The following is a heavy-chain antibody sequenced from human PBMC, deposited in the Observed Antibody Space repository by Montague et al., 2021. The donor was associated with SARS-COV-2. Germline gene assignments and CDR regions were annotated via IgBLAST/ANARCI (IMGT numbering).Heavy chain of an antibody. CDR1: GFTVSSNY. CDR2: IDAIGNT. V-gene: IGHV3-53*01. D-gene: IGHD2-15*01. J-gene: IGHJ6*02. CDR3: ARDERRASKWSYGLDV. Sequence: SLRLSCAASGFTVSSNYLTWVRQAPGRGLEWVSFIDAIGNTYYADSVKGRFTVSRDNSKNTVYLQMNSLRVEDTVIYYCARDERRASKWSYGLDVWGPGTPVTVSS.